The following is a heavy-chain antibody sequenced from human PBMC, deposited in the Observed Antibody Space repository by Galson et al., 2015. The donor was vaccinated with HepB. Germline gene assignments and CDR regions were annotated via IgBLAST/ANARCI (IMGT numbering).Heavy chain of an antibody. Sequence: QLQLQESGSGLVKPSQTLSLTCSVSGDSVSSDGYYWIWVRQHPGKGLEWIGYIYYSGSTDYSPSLQSRVTISVDTSKNQFSLKLRSVTAADTAVYYCASRLPSTTSPDWYFDLWGRGTLVTVSS. CDR3: ASRLPSTTSPDWYFDL. J-gene: IGHJ2*01. D-gene: IGHD2-2*01. CDR2: IYYSGST. CDR1: GDSVSSDGYY. V-gene: IGHV4-31*03.